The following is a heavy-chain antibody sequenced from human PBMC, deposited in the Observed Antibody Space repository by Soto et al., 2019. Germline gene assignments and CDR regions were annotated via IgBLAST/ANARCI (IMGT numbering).Heavy chain of an antibody. CDR2: IYYSGST. V-gene: IGHV4-59*08. CDR3: ASAPPNSHPYYYYMDV. Sequence: SETLSLTCTVSGGSISSYYWSWIRQPPGKGLEWIGYIYYSGSTNYNPSLKSRVTISVDTSKNQFSLKLSSVTAADTAVYYCASAPPNSHPYYYYMDVWGKGTTVTVSS. CDR1: GGSISSYY. J-gene: IGHJ6*03. D-gene: IGHD7-27*01.